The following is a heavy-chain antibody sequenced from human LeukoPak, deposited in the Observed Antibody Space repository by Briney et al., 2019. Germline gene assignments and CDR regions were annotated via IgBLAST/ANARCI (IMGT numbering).Heavy chain of an antibody. Sequence: GGSLRLSCAASRFTFSDAWMNSVRQDPGKGLEWVGRIKSKTDGGTTDYTPPVKGRFTISTDDSKNTLYLQMNSLTTEDTAVYYCTTGTVSWGQGTLVTVSS. CDR3: TTGTVS. V-gene: IGHV3-15*01. J-gene: IGHJ4*02. CDR2: IKSKTDGGTT. CDR1: RFTFSDAW. D-gene: IGHD3/OR15-3a*01.